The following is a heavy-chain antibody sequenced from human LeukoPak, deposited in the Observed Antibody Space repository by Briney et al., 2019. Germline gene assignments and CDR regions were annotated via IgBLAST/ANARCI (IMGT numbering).Heavy chain of an antibody. Sequence: PSETLSLTCTVSGYSISSGYYWGWIRRPPGEGLEWIGSIYHSGSTYYNPSLKSRVTISVDTSKNQFSLKLSSVTAADTAVYYCARADSSGYSADAFDIWGQGTMVTVSS. CDR1: GYSISSGYY. J-gene: IGHJ3*02. CDR3: ARADSSGYSADAFDI. V-gene: IGHV4-38-2*02. D-gene: IGHD3-22*01. CDR2: IYHSGST.